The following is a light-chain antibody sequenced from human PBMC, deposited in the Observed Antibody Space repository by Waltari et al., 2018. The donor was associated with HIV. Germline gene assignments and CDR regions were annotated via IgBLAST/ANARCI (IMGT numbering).Light chain of an antibody. Sequence: QSALTQPLSVSGSPGQSVTISCTGTSSDVGGYNSVSWYHQHPGKAPKFMIYDVSKCPSGVPDRFAGSRSGNTASLTISGLQAEDEADYYCCSYAGNYTLVFGGGTKLTVL. V-gene: IGLV2-11*01. J-gene: IGLJ3*02. CDR3: CSYAGNYTLV. CDR2: DVS. CDR1: SSDVGGYNS.